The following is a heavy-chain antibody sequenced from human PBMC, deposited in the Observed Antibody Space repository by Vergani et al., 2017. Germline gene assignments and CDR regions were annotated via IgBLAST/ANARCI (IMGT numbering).Heavy chain of an antibody. CDR2: ISSSSSYI. J-gene: IGHJ6*02. V-gene: IGHV3-21*01. D-gene: IGHD3-10*01. Sequence: EVQPVESGGGLVKPGGSLRLSCAASGFTFSSYSMNWVRQAPGKGLEWVSSISSSSSYIYYADSVKGRFTISRDNAKNSLYLQMNSLRAEDTAVYYCARDLWQTVRGVMITDYYYGMDFWGQGTTVTVSS. CDR1: GFTFSSYS. CDR3: ARDLWQTVRGVMITDYYYGMDF.